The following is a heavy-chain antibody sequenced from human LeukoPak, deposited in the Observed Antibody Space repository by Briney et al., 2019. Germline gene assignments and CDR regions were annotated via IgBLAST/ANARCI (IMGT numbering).Heavy chain of an antibody. CDR3: ARENREFRLPYGMDV. Sequence: PGGSLRLSCAASGFVFNDSSMNWVRQAPGKGLEWVSNIRGSGSGSGCGMYYADSVKGRFTISRDNDKNSLYLQMSSLRAEDTAVYYCARENREFRLPYGMDVWGQGTTVTVSS. CDR1: GFVFNDSS. J-gene: IGHJ6*02. D-gene: IGHD3-10*01. V-gene: IGHV3-48*04. CDR2: IRGSGSGSGCGM.